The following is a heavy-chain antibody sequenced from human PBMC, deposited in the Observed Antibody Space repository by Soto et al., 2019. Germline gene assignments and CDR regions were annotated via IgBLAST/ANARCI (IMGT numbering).Heavy chain of an antibody. J-gene: IGHJ4*02. D-gene: IGHD3-10*01. CDR1: GGSISSGDYY. CDR2: IYYSGST. Sequence: PSETLSLTCTVSGGSISSGDYYWCWIRQPPGKGLEWIGYIYYSGSTNYNPSLKSRVTISVDTSKNQFSLKLSSVTAADTAVYYCARRSYYGSGLYYFDYWGQGTLVTVSS. V-gene: IGHV4-61*08. CDR3: ARRSYYGSGLYYFDY.